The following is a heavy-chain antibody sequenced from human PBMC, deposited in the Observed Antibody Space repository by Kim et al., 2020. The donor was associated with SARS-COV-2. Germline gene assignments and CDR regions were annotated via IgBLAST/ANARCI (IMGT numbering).Heavy chain of an antibody. CDR1: GDSSSNTNFY. D-gene: IGHD3-10*01. CDR2: IHYTGTT. V-gene: IGHV4-39*07. J-gene: IGHJ5*02. Sequence: SETLSLTCTVSGDSSSNTNFYWAWIRQPPGKGLEWIGNIHYTGTTHYNPSLETRITIASDPSRNQFSLKLTSVTAADTAVYYCSRRLFASGRFDPWGPGT. CDR3: SRRLFASGRFDP.